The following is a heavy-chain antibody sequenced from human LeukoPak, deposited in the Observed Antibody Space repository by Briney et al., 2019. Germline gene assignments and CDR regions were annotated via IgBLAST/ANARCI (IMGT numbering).Heavy chain of an antibody. CDR2: VSYSGSS. D-gene: IGHD3-22*01. J-gene: IGHJ4*02. V-gene: IGHV4-59*12. CDR3: ARGGSSGYVH. CDR1: GGSISNYY. Sequence: PSETLSLTCTVSGGSISNYYWSWIRQPPGKRLEWIAYVSYSGSSSSNPSLKSRVTISVDTSKNQFSLKLSSVTAADTAVYYCARGGSSGYVHWGQGTLVTVSS.